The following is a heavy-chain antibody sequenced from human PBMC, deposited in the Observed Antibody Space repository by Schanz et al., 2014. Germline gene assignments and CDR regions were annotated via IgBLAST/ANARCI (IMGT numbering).Heavy chain of an antibody. CDR1: GYTFTTYA. Sequence: QLRLVQSGAEVKKPGASVKVSCKASGYTFTTYAISWVRQAPGQGLEWMGWINPNSGDTEYGQQFEGRVTLTRDTSISTAYMELSSLTSDDTAVYYCARELCSSTTCYVRYDPWGQGTLVTVSS. CDR2: INPNSGDT. V-gene: IGHV1-2*02. J-gene: IGHJ5*02. D-gene: IGHD2-2*01. CDR3: ARELCSSTTCYVRYDP.